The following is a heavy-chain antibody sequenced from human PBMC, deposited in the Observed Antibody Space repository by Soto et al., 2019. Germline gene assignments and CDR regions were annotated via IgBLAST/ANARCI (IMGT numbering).Heavy chain of an antibody. Sequence: EVQLLESGGGLVQPGGSLRLSCAASGFTFSSYAMSWVRQASGKGLEWVSAISGSGGSTYYADSVKGRFTISRDNSKNTLYLQMNSLRAEDTAVYYCAKHTIPPYYYYYMDVWGKGTTVTVSS. V-gene: IGHV3-23*01. CDR3: AKHTIPPYYYYYMDV. CDR1: GFTFSSYA. J-gene: IGHJ6*03. CDR2: ISGSGGST. D-gene: IGHD3-3*01.